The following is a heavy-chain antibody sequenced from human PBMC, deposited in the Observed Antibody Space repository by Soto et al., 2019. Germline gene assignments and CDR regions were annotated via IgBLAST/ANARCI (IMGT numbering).Heavy chain of an antibody. J-gene: IGHJ6*03. CDR1: GFTFSSYA. D-gene: IGHD3-16*02. CDR2: ISGSGGST. CDR3: GKGVNTALSWYYYYMDV. Sequence: GGSLRLSCAASGFTFSSYAMSWVRQAPGKGLEWVSAISGSGGSTYYADSVKGRFTISRDNSKNTLYLQMNSLRAEDTAVYYCGKGVNTALSWYYYYMDVWGKGTTVTVSS. V-gene: IGHV3-23*01.